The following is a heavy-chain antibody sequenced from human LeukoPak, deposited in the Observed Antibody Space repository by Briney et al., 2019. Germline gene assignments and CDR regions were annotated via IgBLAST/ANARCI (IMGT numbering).Heavy chain of an antibody. CDR3: ATAYSKGPVDY. J-gene: IGHJ4*02. CDR1: GYTFTDYY. CDR2: VDPEDGET. V-gene: IGHV1-69-2*01. Sequence: ASVKVSCKVSGYTFTDYYMHWVQQAPGKGLEWMGLVDPEDGETIYAEKFQGRVTITADTSTDTAYMELSSLGSEDTAVYYCATAYSKGPVDYWGQGTLVTVSS. D-gene: IGHD4-11*01.